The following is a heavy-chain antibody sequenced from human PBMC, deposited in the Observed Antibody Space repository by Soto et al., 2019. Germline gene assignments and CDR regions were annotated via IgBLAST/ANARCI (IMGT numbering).Heavy chain of an antibody. J-gene: IGHJ6*02. D-gene: IGHD2-15*01. CDR3: ARFSGGSYNTYYFYYGMDV. CDR1: GCTFTSDG. V-gene: IGHV1-18*04. Sequence: ASVKVSCKASGCTFTSDGISWVRQAPGQGLDWMGWISAYNGNTKYAQDLQGRVTMTTDTSTSTAYMELRSLRSDDTAMYYCARFSGGSYNTYYFYYGMDVWGQGTTVTVSS. CDR2: ISAYNGNT.